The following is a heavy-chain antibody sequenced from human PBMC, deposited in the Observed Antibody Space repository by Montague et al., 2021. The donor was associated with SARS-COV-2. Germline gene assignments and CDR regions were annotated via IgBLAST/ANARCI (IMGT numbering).Heavy chain of an antibody. Sequence: PALVKPTQTLTLTCTFSGFSVSTSGLCVSWIRQPPGKALEWLALIDWDDDTYYSTSLKTRLAISKDTSKNQVVLTMTDMDPVDTGAYYCARIPEYSSGGGPAWYFDLWGRGTLVTVSS. CDR2: IDWDDDT. CDR3: ARIPEYSSGGGPAWYFDL. D-gene: IGHD6-19*01. J-gene: IGHJ2*01. V-gene: IGHV2-70*01. CDR1: GFSVSTSGLC.